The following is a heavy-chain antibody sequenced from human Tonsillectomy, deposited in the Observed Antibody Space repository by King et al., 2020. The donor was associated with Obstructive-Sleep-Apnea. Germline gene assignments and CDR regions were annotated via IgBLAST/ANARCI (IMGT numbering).Heavy chain of an antibody. CDR3: GRAVKTDYYDSSGLDS. J-gene: IGHJ4*02. CDR1: GGSISSGNYY. Sequence: QLQDSGPRLVKPSETRSLTCTVSGGSISSGNYYWSWIRQPPGKGLEWIVCIYYSGVTYYNSSLKSRVIVSVDTSKSQFSLRLNSVTAADTAVYYCGRAVKTDYYDSSGLDSWGQGTLVTVSS. D-gene: IGHD3-22*01. CDR2: IYYSGVT. V-gene: IGHV4-30-4*01.